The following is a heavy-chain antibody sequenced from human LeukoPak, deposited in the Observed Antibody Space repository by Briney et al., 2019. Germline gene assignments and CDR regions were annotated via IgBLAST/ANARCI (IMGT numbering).Heavy chain of an antibody. CDR1: GFTLSNYW. Sequence: GGSLRLSCAASGFTLSNYWTHWVRQAPGKGLVWVSHISSDGSSTSYADSVNGRFTISRDNAKNTLYLQMNSLRAEDTAVYYCARDGRGDLFDYWGQGTLVTVSS. D-gene: IGHD3-16*01. J-gene: IGHJ4*02. CDR3: ARDGRGDLFDY. CDR2: ISSDGSST. V-gene: IGHV3-74*01.